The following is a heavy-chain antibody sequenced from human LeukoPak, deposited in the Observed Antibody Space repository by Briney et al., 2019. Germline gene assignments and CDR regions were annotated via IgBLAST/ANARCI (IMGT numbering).Heavy chain of an antibody. J-gene: IGHJ4*02. D-gene: IGHD6-6*01. CDR2: IIPIFGTA. CDR1: GGTFSSYA. V-gene: IGHV1-69*05. CDR3: ASPARGHYSSSSSAFDY. Sequence: VASVKVSCKASGGTFSSYAISWVRQTPGQGLEWMGGIIPIFGTANYAQKFQGRVTITTDESTSTAYMELSSLRSEDTAVYYCASPARGHYSSSSSAFDYWGQGTLVTVSS.